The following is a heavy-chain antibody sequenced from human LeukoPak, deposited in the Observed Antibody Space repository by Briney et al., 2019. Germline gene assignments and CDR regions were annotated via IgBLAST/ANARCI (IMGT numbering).Heavy chain of an antibody. V-gene: IGHV3-21*01. CDR1: GFTFSSYS. CDR3: ARVIRPGGWQMGTWFDP. Sequence: GGSLRLSCAASGFTFSSYSMNWVRQAPGKGLEWVSSISSSSSYIYYADSVKGRFTISRDNAKNSLYLQMNSLRAEDTAVYYCARVIRPGGWQMGTWFDPWGQGTLVTVSS. J-gene: IGHJ5*02. CDR2: ISSSSSYI. D-gene: IGHD6-19*01.